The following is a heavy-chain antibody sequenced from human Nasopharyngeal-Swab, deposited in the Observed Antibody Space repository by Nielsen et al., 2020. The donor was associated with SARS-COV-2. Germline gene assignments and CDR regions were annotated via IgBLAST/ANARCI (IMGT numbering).Heavy chain of an antibody. Sequence: LETLSLTCTVSGGSISSSSYYWGWIRQPPGKGLEWIGSIYYSGSTYYNPSLKSRVTISVDTSKNQFSLKLSSVTAADTAVYYCARRDGSWSGYYTDYWGQGTLVTVSS. J-gene: IGHJ4*02. CDR2: IYYSGST. CDR3: ARRDGSWSGYYTDY. D-gene: IGHD3-3*01. CDR1: GGSISSSSYY. V-gene: IGHV4-39*01.